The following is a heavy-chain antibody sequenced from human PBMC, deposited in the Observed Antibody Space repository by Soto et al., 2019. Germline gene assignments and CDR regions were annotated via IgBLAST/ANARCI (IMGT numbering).Heavy chain of an antibody. CDR1: GFTFSSYS. CDR3: ARGPMTTSWDGCFDP. J-gene: IGHJ5*02. CDR2: ISSSSSTI. V-gene: IGHV3-48*02. Sequence: GSLRLSYAASGFTFSSYSMNWVRQAPGKGLEWVSYISSSSSTIYYADSVKGRFTISRDNAKNSLYLQMNSLRDEDTAVYYCARGPMTTSWDGCFDPWGQGTLVTVSA. D-gene: IGHD4-4*01.